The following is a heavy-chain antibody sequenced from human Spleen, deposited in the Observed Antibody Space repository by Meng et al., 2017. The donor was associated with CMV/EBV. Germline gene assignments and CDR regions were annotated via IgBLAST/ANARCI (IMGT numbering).Heavy chain of an antibody. Sequence: GGSLRLSCAASGFTLNSYEMNWVRQAPGKGLEWVSYISNTGSTIYYADSVKGRFTISRDTAKNSLYLQMNSLRAEDTGVYYCARSRKILAAAVAGFDYWGQGAVVTVSS. CDR3: ARSRKILAAAVAGFDY. V-gene: IGHV3-48*03. CDR2: ISNTGSTI. CDR1: GFTLNSYE. J-gene: IGHJ4*02. D-gene: IGHD6-19*01.